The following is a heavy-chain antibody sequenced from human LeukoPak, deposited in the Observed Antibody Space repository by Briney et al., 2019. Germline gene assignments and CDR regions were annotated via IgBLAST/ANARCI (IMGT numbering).Heavy chain of an antibody. CDR2: INPNSGGT. D-gene: IGHD1-26*01. CDR1: GYTFTGYY. Sequence: ASVKVSCKASGYTFTGYYMHWVRQAPGQGLEWMGWINPNSGGTRVAQKFQNRVTLTRDTSITTAYMELSGLTPDDTAVYYCVRHMGNTGYFDYWGQGALVTVSS. J-gene: IGHJ4*02. CDR3: VRHMGNTGYFDY. V-gene: IGHV1-2*02.